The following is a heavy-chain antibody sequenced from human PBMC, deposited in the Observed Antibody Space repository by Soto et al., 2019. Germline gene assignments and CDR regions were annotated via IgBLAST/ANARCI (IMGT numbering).Heavy chain of an antibody. D-gene: IGHD2-8*02. CDR1: GGSFSGYY. CDR3: ARDKITGLFDY. Sequence: SETLSLTCAVYGGSFSGYYWTWIHQPPGTGLEWIGEINHSGSTNYNPSLKSRVTISVDTSKNQFSLKLTSVTAADTAVYYCARDKITGLFDYWGQGTLVTVS. J-gene: IGHJ4*02. CDR2: INHSGST. V-gene: IGHV4-34*01.